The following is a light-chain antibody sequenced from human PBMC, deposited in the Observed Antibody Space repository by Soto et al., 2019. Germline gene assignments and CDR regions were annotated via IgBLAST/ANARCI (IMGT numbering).Light chain of an antibody. CDR2: DAS. Sequence: DIQMTQSPSTLSASVGDRVTITCRASQSISSWLAWYQQKPGKAPKLLIYDASSLESGVPSRFSGSGSGTEFTLTISSLQPDDFANYYCQQYNSYFSLTFGGGTKVEIK. J-gene: IGKJ4*01. V-gene: IGKV1-5*01. CDR3: QQYNSYFSLT. CDR1: QSISSW.